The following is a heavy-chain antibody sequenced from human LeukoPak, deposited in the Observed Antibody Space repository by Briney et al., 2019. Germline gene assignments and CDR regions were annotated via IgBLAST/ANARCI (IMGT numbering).Heavy chain of an antibody. V-gene: IGHV4-59*08. CDR3: ARRSGVVVVAATPRWFFDL. J-gene: IGHJ2*01. CDR1: GGSISSYY. D-gene: IGHD2-15*01. CDR2: IYYSGST. Sequence: PSETLSLTCTVSGGSISSYYWSWIRQPPGKGLEWIGYIYYSGSTNYNPSLKSRVTISVDTSKNQFSLKLSSVTAADTAVYYCARRSGVVVVAATPRWFFDLWGRGTLVTVSS.